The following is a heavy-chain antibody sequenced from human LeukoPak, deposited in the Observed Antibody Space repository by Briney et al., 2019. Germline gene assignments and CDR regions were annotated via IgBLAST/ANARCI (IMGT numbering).Heavy chain of an antibody. CDR2: IYTSGST. CDR1: GGSISSYY. Sequence: SETLSLTCTVSGGSISSYYWSWIRQPAGKGLEWIGRIYTSGSTNYNPSLKSRVTMSVDTSKNQFSLKLTSVTAADTAIYYCARLQRGYSAASVWGQGTLVTVSS. CDR3: ARLQRGYSAASV. J-gene: IGHJ4*02. V-gene: IGHV4-4*07. D-gene: IGHD1-26*01.